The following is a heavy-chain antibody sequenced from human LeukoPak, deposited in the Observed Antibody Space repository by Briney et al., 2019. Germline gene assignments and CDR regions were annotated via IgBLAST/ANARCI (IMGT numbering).Heavy chain of an antibody. CDR1: GFTFSSYA. J-gene: IGHJ4*02. V-gene: IGHV3-23*01. Sequence: GGSLRLSCAASGFTFSSYAMSWVRQAPGKGLEWVSAISGSGGSTYYADSVKGRFTISRDNSKNTLYLQMNSLRAEDTAVYYCAKDWIVVVPAAKSFDYWGQGTLVTVSS. D-gene: IGHD2-2*01. CDR2: ISGSGGST. CDR3: AKDWIVVVPAAKSFDY.